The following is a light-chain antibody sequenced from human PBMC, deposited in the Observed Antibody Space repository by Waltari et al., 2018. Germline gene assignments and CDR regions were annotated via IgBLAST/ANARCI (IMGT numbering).Light chain of an antibody. V-gene: IGKV3-11*01. CDR3: QQRRKWRT. CDR2: DAS. J-gene: IGKJ2*01. Sequence: EVVLTQSPATLSLSPGDRATLSCRASQSVSTYLAWYQQKPGQAPRLLIFDASNRATGIPARFSGSGSGTDFSLTLSSLEPEDFSVYYCQQRRKWRTFGQGTKLEI. CDR1: QSVSTY.